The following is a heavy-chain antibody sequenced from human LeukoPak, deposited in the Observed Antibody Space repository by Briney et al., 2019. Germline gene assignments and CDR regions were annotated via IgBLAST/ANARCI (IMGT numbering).Heavy chain of an antibody. D-gene: IGHD3-10*01. V-gene: IGHV1-2*02. CDR2: INPNSGGT. CDR1: GYTFTGYY. CDR3: AREGEEIATYYYYYMDV. J-gene: IGHJ6*03. Sequence: GASVKVSCKASGYTFTGYYMHWVRQAPGQGLEWMGWINPNSGGTNYAQKFQGRVTMTRDTSISTAYMELSRLRSDDTAVYYCAREGEEIATYYYYYMDVWGKGTTVTVSS.